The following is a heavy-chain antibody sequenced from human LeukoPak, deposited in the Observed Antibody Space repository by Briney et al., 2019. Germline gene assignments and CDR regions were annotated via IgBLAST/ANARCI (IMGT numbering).Heavy chain of an antibody. CDR1: GLSVNTNY. CDR2: IYSGGNT. J-gene: IGHJ4*02. V-gene: IGHV3-66*01. Sequence: GGSLRLSCGAAGLSVNTNYMTWVRQAPGRGREWVTVIYSGGNTYSAEYVNCRFTISRDNSKNTLYLQMNSLRAEDTAVYYCARGGTSVYHLAQWGEGNLVTVSS. CDR3: ARGGTSVYHLAQ. D-gene: IGHD1-26*01.